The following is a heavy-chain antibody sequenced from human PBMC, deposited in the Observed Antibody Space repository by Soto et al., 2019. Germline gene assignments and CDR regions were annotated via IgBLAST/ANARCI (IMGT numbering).Heavy chain of an antibody. J-gene: IGHJ4*02. Sequence: QVPLVESGGGVVQPGRSLRLSCAASGFTFSSYGMHWVRQAPGKGLEWVAVIWYDGSNKYYADSVKGRFTISRDNSKNTLYLQMNSLRAEDTAVYYCARAAMVRGVIGYFDYWGQGTLVTVSS. V-gene: IGHV3-33*01. CDR3: ARAAMVRGVIGYFDY. CDR1: GFTFSSYG. D-gene: IGHD3-10*01. CDR2: IWYDGSNK.